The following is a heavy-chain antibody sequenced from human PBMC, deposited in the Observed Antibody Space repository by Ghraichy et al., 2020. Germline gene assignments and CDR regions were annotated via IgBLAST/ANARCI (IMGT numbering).Heavy chain of an antibody. CDR3: AKNENYYDSSGYYFPDY. Sequence: GGSLRLSCAASGFTFSSYAMSWVRQAPGKGLEWVSAISGSGGSTYYADSVKGRFTISRDNSKNTLYLQMNSLRAEDTAVYYCAKNENYYDSSGYYFPDYWGQGTLVTVSS. V-gene: IGHV3-23*01. D-gene: IGHD3-22*01. J-gene: IGHJ4*02. CDR1: GFTFSSYA. CDR2: ISGSGGST.